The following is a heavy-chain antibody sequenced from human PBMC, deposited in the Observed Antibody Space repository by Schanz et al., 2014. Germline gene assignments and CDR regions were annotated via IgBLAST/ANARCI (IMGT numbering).Heavy chain of an antibody. D-gene: IGHD6-13*01. CDR3: AKDLGPHSSSRYSYYYYGMDV. V-gene: IGHV3-23*01. CDR1: GFTFSSYA. J-gene: IGHJ6*02. Sequence: DVQLLESGGGLVQPGGSLRLSCAASGFTFSSYAMSWVRQPPGKGLEWVSSIRGSGGGTDYADSVKGRFTISRDNSKNTLYLQMNSLRAEDTAVYYCAKDLGPHSSSRYSYYYYGMDVWGQGTTVTVSS. CDR2: IRGSGGGT.